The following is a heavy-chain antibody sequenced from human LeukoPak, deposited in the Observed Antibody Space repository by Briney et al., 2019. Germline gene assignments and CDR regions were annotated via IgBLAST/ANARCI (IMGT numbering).Heavy chain of an antibody. CDR3: ARWTTIVVVIAPDAFDI. CDR2: IYYSGST. D-gene: IGHD2-21*01. J-gene: IGHJ3*02. V-gene: IGHV4-39*01. CDR1: GGSISSSSYY. Sequence: PSETLSLTCTVSGGSISSSSYYWGWIRQPPGKGLEWIGSIYYSGSTYYNPSLKSRVTISVDTSKNQFSLKLSSVTAADTAVYYCARWTTIVVVIAPDAFDIWGQGTMVTVSS.